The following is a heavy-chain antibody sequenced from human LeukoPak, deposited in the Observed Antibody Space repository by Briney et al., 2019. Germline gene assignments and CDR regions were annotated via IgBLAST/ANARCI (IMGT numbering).Heavy chain of an antibody. CDR1: GDSMSSGGYY. V-gene: IGHV4-30-2*01. Sequence: SETLSLTCTVSGDSMSSGGYYWSWIRQPPGKGLESIGYISHSGSTYYSPSLKSRVTISADRSKNHFSLRLSSVTAADTAVYYCARENRILEWMLSYFDFWGQGTLVTVSS. J-gene: IGHJ4*02. D-gene: IGHD3-3*01. CDR2: ISHSGST. CDR3: ARENRILEWMLSYFDF.